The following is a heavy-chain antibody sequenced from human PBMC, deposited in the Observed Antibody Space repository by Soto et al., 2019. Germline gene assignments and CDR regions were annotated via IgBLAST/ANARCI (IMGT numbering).Heavy chain of an antibody. V-gene: IGHV1-69*13. CDR2: IIPIFGTA. Sequence: SVKVSCKASGGTFSSYAISWVRQAPGQGLEWMGGIIPIFGTANYAQKFQGRVTITADESTSTAYMELSSLRSEDTAVYYCARVRQQLVPRPTGFAPWGQGTLYTLPS. CDR3: ARVRQQLVPRPTGFAP. CDR1: GGTFSSYA. J-gene: IGHJ5*02. D-gene: IGHD6-13*01.